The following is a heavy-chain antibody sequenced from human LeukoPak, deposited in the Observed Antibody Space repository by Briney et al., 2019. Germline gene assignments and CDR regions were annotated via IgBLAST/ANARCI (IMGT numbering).Heavy chain of an antibody. CDR3: ARAREGIAVAAN. V-gene: IGHV1-69*01. D-gene: IGHD6-19*01. Sequence: ASVKVSCKASGGTFSSYAISWVRQAPGQGLEWMGGIIPIFGTANYAQKFQGRVTITADESTSTAYMELSSLRSEDTAVHYCARAREGIAVAANWGQGTLVTVSS. J-gene: IGHJ4*02. CDR2: IIPIFGTA. CDR1: GGTFSSYA.